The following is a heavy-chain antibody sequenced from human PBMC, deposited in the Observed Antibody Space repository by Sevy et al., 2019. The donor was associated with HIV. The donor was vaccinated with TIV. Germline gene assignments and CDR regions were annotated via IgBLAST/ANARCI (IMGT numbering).Heavy chain of an antibody. V-gene: IGHV3-15*01. Sequence: GGSLRLSCTASGFTFGNAWMSWVRQAPGKGLEWVGRIKSTTDRGTTDYAAPVKGRFTISRDDSKNTLYLQMNSLKTEDTAVYYCTTGTMVRGAYYYYYYGTDVWGQGTTVTVSS. CDR3: TTGTMVRGAYYYYYYGTDV. CDR1: GFTFGNAW. CDR2: IKSTTDRGTT. J-gene: IGHJ6*02. D-gene: IGHD3-10*01.